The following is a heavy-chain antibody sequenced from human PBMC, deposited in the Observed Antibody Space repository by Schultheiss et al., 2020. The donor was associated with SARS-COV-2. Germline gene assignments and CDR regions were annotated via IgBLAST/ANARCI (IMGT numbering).Heavy chain of an antibody. D-gene: IGHD1-26*01. CDR1: GGSISSYY. J-gene: IGHJ4*02. V-gene: IGHV4-59*01. Sequence: SETLSLTCTVSGGSISSYYWSWIRQPPGKGLEWIGYIYYSGSTYYNPSLKSRVTISADTSKNQFSLKVSSVTAADTAIYYCARGDVGATRHFDYWGQGILVTVSS. CDR2: IYYSGST. CDR3: ARGDVGATRHFDY.